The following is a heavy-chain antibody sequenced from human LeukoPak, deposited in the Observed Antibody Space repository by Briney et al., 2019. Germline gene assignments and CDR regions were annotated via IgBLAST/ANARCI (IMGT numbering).Heavy chain of an antibody. Sequence: PSETLSLTCTVSGGSISTYCWSWIRQPAGKGLEWIGHICTSGSTNYNPSLKSRVTMSVDTSNNEFSLKLNSVTAADTAVYYCARTYDSPGYYSPYYYYMDVWGKGTTVTISS. CDR3: ARTYDSPGYYSPYYYYMDV. D-gene: IGHD3-22*01. J-gene: IGHJ6*03. CDR2: ICTSGST. V-gene: IGHV4-4*07. CDR1: GGSISTYC.